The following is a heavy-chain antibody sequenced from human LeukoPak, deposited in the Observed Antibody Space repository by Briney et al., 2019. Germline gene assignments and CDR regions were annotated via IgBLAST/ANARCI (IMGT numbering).Heavy chain of an antibody. Sequence: SETLSLTCTVSGGSLSTYYWSWIRQPPGKGLEWIGHIYSSDTTNYNPSLKSRVTISADTSKNQFFLKVNSVTAADTAVYYCARDLHSSCPDYWGQGNLVTVSS. J-gene: IGHJ4*02. V-gene: IGHV4-59*01. D-gene: IGHD5-18*01. CDR3: ARDLHSSCPDY. CDR2: IYSSDTT. CDR1: GGSLSTYY.